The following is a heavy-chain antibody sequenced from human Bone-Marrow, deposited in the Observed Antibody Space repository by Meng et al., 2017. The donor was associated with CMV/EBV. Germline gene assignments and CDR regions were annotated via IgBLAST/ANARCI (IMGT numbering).Heavy chain of an antibody. CDR3: ARDTVFGVVNYGMDV. CDR1: GFTFSSYS. CDR2: ISSSSSYI. V-gene: IGHV3-21*01. D-gene: IGHD3-3*01. Sequence: GGSLRLSCAASGFTFSSYSMNWVRQAPGKGLEWVSSISSSSSYIYYADSVKGRFTISRDNAKNSLYLQMNSLRAEDTAVYYCARDTVFGVVNYGMDVWGRGTTVTVSS. J-gene: IGHJ6*01.